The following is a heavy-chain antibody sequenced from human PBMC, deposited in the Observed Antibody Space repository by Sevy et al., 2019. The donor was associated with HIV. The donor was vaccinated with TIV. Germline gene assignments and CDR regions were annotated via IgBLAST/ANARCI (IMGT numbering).Heavy chain of an antibody. V-gene: IGHV6-1*01. Sequence: KQSQTLSLTCAISGDSVSSNSAAWNWIRQSPSRGLEWLGRTYYRSKWYNDYAVSVKRRITINPVTSKSQFSLQRNALTPEDTAVYYWARATTVTAYYYSYYYMDVWDKGTTVTVSS. CDR2: TYYRSKWYN. D-gene: IGHD4-17*01. J-gene: IGHJ6*03. CDR1: GDSVSSNSAA. CDR3: ARATTVTAYYYSYYYMDV.